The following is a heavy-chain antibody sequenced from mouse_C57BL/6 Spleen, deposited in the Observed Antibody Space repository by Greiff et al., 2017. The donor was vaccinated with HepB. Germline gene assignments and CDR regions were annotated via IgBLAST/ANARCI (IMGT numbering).Heavy chain of an antibody. Sequence: QVQLQQPGTELVKPGASVKLSCKASGYTFTSYWMHWVKQRPGQGLEWIGNINPSNGGTNYNEKFKSKATLTVDKSSSTAYMQLSSLTSEDSAVYYCARPGNGYDEEGYYAMDYWGQGTSVTVSS. V-gene: IGHV1-53*01. J-gene: IGHJ4*01. CDR2: INPSNGGT. CDR3: ARPGNGYDEEGYYAMDY. D-gene: IGHD2-2*01. CDR1: GYTFTSYW.